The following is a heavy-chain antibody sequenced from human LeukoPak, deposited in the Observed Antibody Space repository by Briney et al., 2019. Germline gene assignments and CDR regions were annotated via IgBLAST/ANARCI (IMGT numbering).Heavy chain of an antibody. CDR1: GFTFSSYG. CDR3: AKGLYSSRQGYTSGDY. J-gene: IGHJ4*02. V-gene: IGHV3-30*02. D-gene: IGHD6-13*01. Sequence: PGGTLRLSCAASGFTFSSYGMHWVRQAPGKGLEWVAFIRYDGSNKYYADSVKGRFTISRDNSKNTLYLQMNSLRAEDTAVYYCAKGLYSSRQGYTSGDYWGQGTLVTVSS. CDR2: IRYDGSNK.